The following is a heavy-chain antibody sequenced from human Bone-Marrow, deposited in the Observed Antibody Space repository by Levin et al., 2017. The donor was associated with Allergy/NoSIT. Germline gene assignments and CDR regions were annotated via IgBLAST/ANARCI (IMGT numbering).Heavy chain of an antibody. CDR1: GGSISSSSYY. CDR3: ARHECSGGSCYAVHGMDV. V-gene: IGHV4-39*01. CDR2: IYYSGST. D-gene: IGHD2-15*01. Sequence: GSLRLSCTVSGGSISSSSYYWGWIRQPPGKGLEWIGSIYYSGSTYYNPSLKSRVTISVDTSKNQFSLKLSSVTAADTAVYYCARHECSGGSCYAVHGMDVWGQGTTVTVSS. J-gene: IGHJ6*02.